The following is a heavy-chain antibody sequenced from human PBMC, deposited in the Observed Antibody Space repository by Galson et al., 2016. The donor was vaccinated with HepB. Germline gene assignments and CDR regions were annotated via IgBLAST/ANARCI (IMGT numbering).Heavy chain of an antibody. CDR1: GFFFSGRA. J-gene: IGHJ4*02. V-gene: IGHV3-23*01. CDR3: ARDDYSGGRGSPDY. Sequence: SLRLSCAAFGFFFSGRAMSWVRQAPGKGLEWVSGINNGAATTGYAASVKGRFTISRDNSKNTLYLQMNSLRTEDTAVYYCARDDYSGGRGSPDYWGQGTLVTVSS. CDR2: INNGAATT. D-gene: IGHD4/OR15-4a*01.